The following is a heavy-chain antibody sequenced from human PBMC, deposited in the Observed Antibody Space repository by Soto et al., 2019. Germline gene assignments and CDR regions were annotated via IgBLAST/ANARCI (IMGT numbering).Heavy chain of an antibody. CDR2: IYYSGST. D-gene: IGHD3-22*01. CDR1: GGSVSSGSYY. CDR3: ARDHYDSSGYYYFDY. V-gene: IGHV4-61*01. J-gene: IGHJ4*02. Sequence: SETLSLTCTVSGGSVSSGSYYWSWIRQPPGKGLEWIGYIYYSGSTNYNPSLKSRVTISVDTSKNQFSLKLSSVTAADTAVYYCARDHYDSSGYYYFDYWGQGTLVTVSS.